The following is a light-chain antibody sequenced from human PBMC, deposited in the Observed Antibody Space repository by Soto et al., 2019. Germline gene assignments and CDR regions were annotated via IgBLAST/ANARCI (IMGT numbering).Light chain of an antibody. J-gene: IGLJ1*01. CDR2: EGS. CDR3: CAYAGSGTFYV. CDR1: SSDVGSYNL. Sequence: SALTQPASVSGSPGQSITISCTGTSSDVGSYNLVSWYQQHPGKAPKLMIYEGSKRPPGVSNRFSGSKSGNTASLTISGLQAEDEADYYCCAYAGSGTFYVFGIGTKVTVL. V-gene: IGLV2-23*01.